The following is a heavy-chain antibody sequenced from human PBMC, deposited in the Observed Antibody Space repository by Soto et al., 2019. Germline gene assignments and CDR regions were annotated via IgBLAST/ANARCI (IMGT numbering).Heavy chain of an antibody. Sequence: QITLKESGPTLVKPTQTLTLTCTFSGFSLSADGVGVGWIRQPPGKALEWLALIYWDDDKRYRQSLKSRLTITRDTSKNQVVLTMTNMDPVDTATYYCAHAYGGTSWPNDAFDVWGQGTVVTVSS. CDR1: GFSLSADGVG. CDR2: IYWDDDK. D-gene: IGHD2-2*01. J-gene: IGHJ3*01. V-gene: IGHV2-5*02. CDR3: AHAYGGTSWPNDAFDV.